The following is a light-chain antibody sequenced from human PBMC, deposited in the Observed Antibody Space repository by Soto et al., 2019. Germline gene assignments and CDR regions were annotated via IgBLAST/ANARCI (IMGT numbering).Light chain of an antibody. Sequence: EIVMTQSPASLSVSPGDGATLSCRASQSVASNVAWYQQKPGQGPRLLIHGASTRAVGVPARFSSSGSGTDFTLTINSLQSEDFAVYYCQQYHNWPPQYTFGQGTKLQIK. CDR1: QSVASN. CDR3: QQYHNWPPQYT. J-gene: IGKJ2*01. V-gene: IGKV3-15*01. CDR2: GAS.